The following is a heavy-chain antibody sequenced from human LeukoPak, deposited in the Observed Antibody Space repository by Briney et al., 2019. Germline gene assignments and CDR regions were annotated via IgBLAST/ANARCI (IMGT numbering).Heavy chain of an antibody. Sequence: SETLSLTCTVSGGSISSYYWSWIRQPAGKGLEWIGRIYTSGSTNYSPSLKSRVTMSVDTSKNQFSLKLSSVTAADTAVYYCARGPVAGTDFDYWGQGTLVTVSS. V-gene: IGHV4-4*07. CDR1: GGSISSYY. D-gene: IGHD6-19*01. J-gene: IGHJ4*02. CDR2: IYTSGST. CDR3: ARGPVAGTDFDY.